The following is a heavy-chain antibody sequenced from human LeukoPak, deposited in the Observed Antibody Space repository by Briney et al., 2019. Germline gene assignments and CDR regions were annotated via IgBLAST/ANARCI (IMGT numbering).Heavy chain of an antibody. CDR2: IKSKTDGGTT. CDR1: GFTFSSYA. D-gene: IGHD2-2*01. V-gene: IGHV3-15*01. J-gene: IGHJ4*02. CDR3: ITLIWSSRTSWYADY. Sequence: GGSLRLSCAASGFTFSSYAMSWVRQAPGKGLEWVGRIKSKTDGGTTDYAAPVKGRFTISRDGSKDTLYLQMNSLGTEDTAVYYCITLIWSSRTSWYADYWGQGTLVTV.